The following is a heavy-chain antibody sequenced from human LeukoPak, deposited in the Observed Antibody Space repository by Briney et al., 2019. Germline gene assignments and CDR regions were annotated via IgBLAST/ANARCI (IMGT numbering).Heavy chain of an antibody. CDR1: GGSISSSSYY. J-gene: IGHJ6*02. CDR2: IYYSGST. CDR3: ASMVRGSQYYYYYYGMDV. V-gene: IGHV4-39*01. D-gene: IGHD3-10*01. Sequence: SETLSLTCTVSGGSISSSSYYWGWIRQPPRKGLEWIGSIYYSGSTYYNPSLKSRVTISVDTSKNQFSLKLSSVTAADTAVYYCASMVRGSQYYYYYYGMDVWGQGTTVTVSS.